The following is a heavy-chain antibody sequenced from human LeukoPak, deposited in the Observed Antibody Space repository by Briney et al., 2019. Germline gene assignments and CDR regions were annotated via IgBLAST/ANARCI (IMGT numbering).Heavy chain of an antibody. CDR1: GFTVSSNY. V-gene: IGHV3-66*02. Sequence: PGGSLRLSCAASGFTVSSNYMSWVRQAPGKGLEWVSVIYSGGSTYYADSVKGRFTISRDNSKNTLYLHMNSLRAEDTAVYYCARHDYGDLNYFDYWGQGTLVTVSS. J-gene: IGHJ4*02. CDR2: IYSGGST. D-gene: IGHD4-17*01. CDR3: ARHDYGDLNYFDY.